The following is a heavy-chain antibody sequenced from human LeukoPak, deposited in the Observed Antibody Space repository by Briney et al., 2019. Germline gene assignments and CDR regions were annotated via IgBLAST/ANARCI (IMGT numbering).Heavy chain of an antibody. CDR1: GFTFSSYG. D-gene: IGHD6-13*01. CDR3: AKDPEVRRVSGIAAAGPPFDY. V-gene: IGHV3-30*02. Sequence: PGGSLRLSCAASGFTFSSYGMHWVRHAPGKGLEWVAFIRYDGSNKYYADSVKGRFTISRDNSKNTLYLQMNSLRAEDTAVYYCAKDPEVRRVSGIAAAGPPFDYWGQGTLVTVSS. CDR2: IRYDGSNK. J-gene: IGHJ4*02.